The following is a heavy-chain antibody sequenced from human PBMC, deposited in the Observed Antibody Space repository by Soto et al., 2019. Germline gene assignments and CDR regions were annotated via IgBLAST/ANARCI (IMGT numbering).Heavy chain of an antibody. V-gene: IGHV3-23*01. D-gene: IGHD3-22*01. CDR2: ISGSGGST. CDR1: GFTFSSYA. CDR3: PKDQNYYDSSGHFDY. Sequence: PGGSLRLSCAASGFTFSSYAMSWVRQAPGKGLEWVSAISGSGGSTYYADSVKGRFTISRDNSKNTLYLQMNSLRAEDTAVYYCPKDQNYYDSSGHFDYWGQGTLVTVSS. J-gene: IGHJ4*02.